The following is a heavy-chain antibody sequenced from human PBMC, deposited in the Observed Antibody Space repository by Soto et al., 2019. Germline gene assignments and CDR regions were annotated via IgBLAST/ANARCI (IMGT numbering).Heavy chain of an antibody. Sequence: QVQLVQSGAEVKKPGSSVKVSCKASGGTFSSYTISWVRQAPGQGLEWMGRIIPILGIANYAQKFQGRVTITADKSTSTAYMELSSLRSEDTAVYYWARGVGARGYYFDYWGQGTLVTVSS. D-gene: IGHD1-26*01. V-gene: IGHV1-69*02. J-gene: IGHJ4*02. CDR3: ARGVGARGYYFDY. CDR1: GGTFSSYT. CDR2: IIPILGIA.